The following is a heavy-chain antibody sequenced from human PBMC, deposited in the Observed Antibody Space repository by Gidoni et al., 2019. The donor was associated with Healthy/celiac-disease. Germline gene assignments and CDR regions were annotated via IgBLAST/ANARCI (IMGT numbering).Heavy chain of an antibody. CDR1: GGSIGGSNW. V-gene: IGHV4-4*02. D-gene: IGHD3-3*01. CDR3: ARDVGRILEWLQNTEDY. J-gene: IGHJ4*02. CDR2: SYHSGST. Sequence: QVQLQESGPGLVKPSGTLSLTGAVSGGSIGGSNWWSWVRLPPGKGLEWIGESYHSGSTNYNPSLKSRVTISVDKSKSQFSLKLSSVTAADTAVYYCARDVGRILEWLQNTEDYWGQGTLVTVSS.